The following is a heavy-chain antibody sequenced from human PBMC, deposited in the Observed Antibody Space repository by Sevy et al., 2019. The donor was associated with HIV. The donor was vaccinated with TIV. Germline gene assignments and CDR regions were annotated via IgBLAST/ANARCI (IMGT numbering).Heavy chain of an antibody. CDR3: ALEEYCSGDCYLNPLGY. Sequence: ASVKVSCKASGYTFTGYYMHWVRQAPGQGLEWMGWINPNSGGKNYAQKFQGRVTMTRDTSISTAYMELSRLRSDDTAVDYGALEEYCSGDCYLNPLGYWGQGTLVTVSS. D-gene: IGHD2-21*02. J-gene: IGHJ4*02. CDR2: INPNSGGK. CDR1: GYTFTGYY. V-gene: IGHV1-2*02.